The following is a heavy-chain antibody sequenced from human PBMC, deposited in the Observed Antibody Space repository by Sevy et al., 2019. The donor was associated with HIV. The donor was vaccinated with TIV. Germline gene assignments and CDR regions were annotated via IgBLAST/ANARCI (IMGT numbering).Heavy chain of an antibody. D-gene: IGHD3-22*01. Sequence: GGSLRLSCAASGFIFSDSPMAWVRQAPGKGLEWVSTISASGGSTYYADSVKGRFTISRDNSKSTLDLEMNSLRAEDTAVYYCAKEDFSGYSWGQGTLVTVSS. J-gene: IGHJ5*02. CDR1: GFIFSDSP. CDR3: AKEDFSGYS. CDR2: ISASGGST. V-gene: IGHV3-23*01.